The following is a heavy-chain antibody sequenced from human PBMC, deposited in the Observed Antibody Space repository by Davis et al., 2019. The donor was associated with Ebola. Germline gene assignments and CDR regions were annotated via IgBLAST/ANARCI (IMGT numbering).Heavy chain of an antibody. D-gene: IGHD6-6*01. J-gene: IGHJ4*02. CDR1: GGTFSSYA. CDR3: AASIAGPNMIDY. Sequence: SVKVSCKASGGTFSSYAISWVRQAPGQGLEWMGGIIPIFGTANYAQKFQGRVTITADESTSTAYMELSSLRSDDTAVYYCAASIAGPNMIDYWGQGTLVTVSS. V-gene: IGHV1-69*13. CDR2: IIPIFGTA.